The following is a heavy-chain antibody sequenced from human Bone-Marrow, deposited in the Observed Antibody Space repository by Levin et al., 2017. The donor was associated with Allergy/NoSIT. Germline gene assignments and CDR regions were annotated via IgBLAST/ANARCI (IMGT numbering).Heavy chain of an antibody. V-gene: IGHV3-21*01. Sequence: AGGSLRLSCAASGFTFSSYSMNWFRQAPGKALEWVSSISSSSSYIYYADSVKGRFTIYRDNAKNSLFLQMNSLRAEDPAVYYCASDRLIALAGTNCDPWGQGTLVTVSS. D-gene: IGHD6-19*01. CDR1: GFTFSSYS. CDR3: ASDRLIALAGTNCDP. CDR2: ISSSSSYI. J-gene: IGHJ5*02.